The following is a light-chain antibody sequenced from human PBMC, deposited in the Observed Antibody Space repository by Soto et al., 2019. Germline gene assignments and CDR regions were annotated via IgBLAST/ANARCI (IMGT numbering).Light chain of an antibody. CDR3: QQYGSSPGLIT. V-gene: IGKV3-15*01. CDR2: GAS. J-gene: IGKJ3*01. CDR1: QSVSSK. Sequence: ETVLTQSPATLSVSPGERATLSCRASQSVSSKLAWYQQRPGQAPRLLIFGASTRATGIPARFSGSGSGTEFTLTISSLQSEDFAVYYCQQYGSSPGLITFGPGTKVDIK.